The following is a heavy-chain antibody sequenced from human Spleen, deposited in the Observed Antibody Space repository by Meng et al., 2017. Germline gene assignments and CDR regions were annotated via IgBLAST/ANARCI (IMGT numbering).Heavy chain of an antibody. J-gene: IGHJ4*02. CDR2: IYYSGST. CDR1: GDSISSGGYY. V-gene: IGHV4-31*01. CDR3: ARGIAVAGTNPPFDY. Sequence: QVQLQESGPGLVKPSQTLSLTCTVSGDSISSGGYYWSWIRQHPGKGLEWIGYIYYSGSTYYNPSLKSLVTMSVDTSKNQFSLNLSSVTAADTAVYYCARGIAVAGTNPPFDYWGQGTLVTVSS. D-gene: IGHD6-19*01.